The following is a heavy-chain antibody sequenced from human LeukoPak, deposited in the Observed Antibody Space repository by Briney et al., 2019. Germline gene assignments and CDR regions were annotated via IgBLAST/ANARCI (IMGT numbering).Heavy chain of an antibody. J-gene: IGHJ6*02. CDR3: ARLKGVIWDPDYYYYGVDV. CDR1: GGSISSYY. V-gene: IGHV4-59*08. Sequence: SETLSLTRTVSGGSISSYYWSWIRQPPGKGLEWIGYIYYSGSTNYNPSLKSRVTISVDTSKNQFSLKLSSVTAADTAVYYCARLKGVIWDPDYYYYGVDVWGQGTTVTVSS. CDR2: IYYSGST. D-gene: IGHD1-26*01.